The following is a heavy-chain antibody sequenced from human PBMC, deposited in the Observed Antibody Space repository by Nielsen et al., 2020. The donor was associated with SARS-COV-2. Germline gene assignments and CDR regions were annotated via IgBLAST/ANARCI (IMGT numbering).Heavy chain of an antibody. CDR2: IGAIDGST. CDR1: TFTFSNYE. V-gene: IGHV3-23*01. CDR3: AKNPSRRDYGADY. Sequence: GESLKISCAASTFTFSNYEMYWVRQAPGKGLEWVSSIGAIDGSTNYAESLRGRFTISRDNSKNTLYLQINSLRAEDTAMYYCAKNPSRRDYGADYWGQGTLVTVSS. D-gene: IGHD4-17*01. J-gene: IGHJ4*02.